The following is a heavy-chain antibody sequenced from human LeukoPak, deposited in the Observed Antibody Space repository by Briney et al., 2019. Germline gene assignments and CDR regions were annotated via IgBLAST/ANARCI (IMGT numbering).Heavy chain of an antibody. J-gene: IGHJ4*02. CDR1: GFTFSSYA. CDR3: ARDLLSWGWVRGVMVEQRGFDY. CDR2: ISYDGSNK. Sequence: PGGSLRLSCAASGFTFSSYAMHWVRQAPGKGLEWVAVISYDGSNKYCADSVKGRFTISRDNSKNTLYLQMNSLRAEDTAVYYCARDLLSWGWVRGVMVEQRGFDYWGQGTLVTVSS. V-gene: IGHV3-30-3*01. D-gene: IGHD3-10*01.